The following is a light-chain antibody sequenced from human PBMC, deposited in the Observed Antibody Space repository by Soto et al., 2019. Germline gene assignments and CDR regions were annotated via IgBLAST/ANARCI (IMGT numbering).Light chain of an antibody. CDR2: DVS. CDR3: SSYTTLITVV. CDR1: NTDVGAYDY. J-gene: IGLJ2*01. V-gene: IGLV2-11*01. Sequence: QSALTQPRSVSGSPGQSVTISCTGTNTDVGAYDYVSWYRRHPGKAPKLMIYDVSMRPSGVPDRFSGSKSGNTASLTISGLQADDEADYYCSSYTTLITVVFGGGTQLTVL.